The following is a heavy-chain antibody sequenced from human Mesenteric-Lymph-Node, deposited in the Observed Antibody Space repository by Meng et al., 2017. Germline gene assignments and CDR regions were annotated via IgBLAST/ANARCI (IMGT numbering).Heavy chain of an antibody. CDR3: ARDGDRISLVYYYDSSGRRGVAFDI. D-gene: IGHD3-22*01. J-gene: IGHJ3*02. V-gene: IGHV4-4*02. Sequence: SETLSLTCAVSGGSISSSNWWSWVRQPPGKGLEWIGEIYHSGSTNYNPSLKSRVTISVDKSKNQFSLKLSSVTAADTAVYYCARDGDRISLVYYYDSSGRRGVAFDIWGQGTMVTVSS. CDR2: IYHSGST. CDR1: GGSISSSNW.